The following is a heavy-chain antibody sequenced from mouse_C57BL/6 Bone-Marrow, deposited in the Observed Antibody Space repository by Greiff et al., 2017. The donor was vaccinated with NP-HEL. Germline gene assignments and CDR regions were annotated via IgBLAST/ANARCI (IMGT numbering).Heavy chain of an antibody. CDR2: ISSGSSTI. D-gene: IGHD2-4*01. CDR1: GFTFSDYG. Sequence: EVKLMESGGGLVKPGGSLKLSCAASGFTFSDYGMHWVRQAPEKGLEWVAYISSGSSTIYYADTVKGRFTISRDNAKNTLFLQMTSLRSEDTAMYYCARERLRRAYYFDYWGQGTTLTVSS. V-gene: IGHV5-17*01. J-gene: IGHJ2*01. CDR3: ARERLRRAYYFDY.